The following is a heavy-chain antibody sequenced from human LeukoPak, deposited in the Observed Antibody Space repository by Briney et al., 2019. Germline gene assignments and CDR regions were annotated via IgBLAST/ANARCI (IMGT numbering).Heavy chain of an antibody. CDR3: ARDPETYYYGSGISFDY. CDR1: GGTFSSYA. D-gene: IGHD3-10*01. CDR2: IIPIFGTA. Sequence: SVKVSCKASGGTFSSYAISWVRQAPGQGLEWMGRIIPIFGTANYAQKFQGRVTITTDESTSTAYMELSSLRSEDTAVYYCARDPETYYYGSGISFDYWGQGTLVTVSP. J-gene: IGHJ4*02. V-gene: IGHV1-69*05.